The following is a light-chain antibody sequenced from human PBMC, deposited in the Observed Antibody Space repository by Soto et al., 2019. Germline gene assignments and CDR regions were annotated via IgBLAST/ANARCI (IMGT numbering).Light chain of an antibody. CDR1: SSDFGGYNY. J-gene: IGLJ1*01. CDR2: EVS. V-gene: IGLV2-14*01. CDR3: SSYTSSSTLV. Sequence: QSALTQPACVSGSPGQSITISCAGTSSDFGGYNYVSWYHQHPGKAPKLLIYEVSNRPSGVSNRFSGSKSGNTASLTISGLQAEDEADYYCSSYTSSSTLVFGTGTKVTVL.